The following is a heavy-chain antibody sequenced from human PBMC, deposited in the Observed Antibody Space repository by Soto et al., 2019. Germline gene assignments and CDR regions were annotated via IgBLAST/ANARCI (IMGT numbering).Heavy chain of an antibody. Sequence: QVQLVQSGAEVKKPGASVKVSCKASGYTFTNSDINWVRQAPGQGLEWMGWMNPYSGHAAYAQKFQGRVTLTTSTSTSTVDMEMRSLGSEDTAVYYCARRPHCSGGICYYGLDNWGQGTLVTVSS. CDR3: ARRPHCSGGICYYGLDN. J-gene: IGHJ4*02. D-gene: IGHD2-15*01. CDR2: MNPYSGHA. V-gene: IGHV1-8*01. CDR1: GYTFTNSD.